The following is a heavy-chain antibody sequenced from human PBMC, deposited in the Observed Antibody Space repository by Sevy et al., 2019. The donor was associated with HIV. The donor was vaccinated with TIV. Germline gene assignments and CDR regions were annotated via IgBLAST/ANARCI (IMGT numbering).Heavy chain of an antibody. CDR2: ISHDGINE. CDR1: GFSFGYYG. Sequence: GGSLRLSCIGSGFSFGYYGIHWVRQAPGKGLDWVALISHDGINEYYADSVKGRFTISRDNSKNTVYLEMNSLGNEETAIYFWANAYSGSYSHSYLYALDVWGQGTTVTVSS. V-gene: IGHV3-30*18. CDR3: ANAYSGSYSHSYLYALDV. J-gene: IGHJ6*02. D-gene: IGHD1-26*01.